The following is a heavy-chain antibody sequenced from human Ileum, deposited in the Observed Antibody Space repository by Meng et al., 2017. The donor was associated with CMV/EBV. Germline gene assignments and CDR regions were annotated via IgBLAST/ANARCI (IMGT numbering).Heavy chain of an antibody. J-gene: IGHJ4*02. CDR1: GWSFSGYY. D-gene: IGHD3-10*01. Sequence: TCAVYGWSFSGYYWSWIRQPPGKGLEWIGEINHSGSTNYNPSLKSRVTISVDTSKNQFSLKLSSVTAADTAVYYCARGFGVRGVVDYWGQGTLVTVSS. V-gene: IGHV4-34*01. CDR3: ARGFGVRGVVDY. CDR2: INHSGST.